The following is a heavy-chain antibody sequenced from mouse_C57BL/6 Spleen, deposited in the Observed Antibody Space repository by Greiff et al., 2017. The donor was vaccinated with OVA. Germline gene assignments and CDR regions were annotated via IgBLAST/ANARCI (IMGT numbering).Heavy chain of an antibody. D-gene: IGHD1-1*01. V-gene: IGHV1-80*01. J-gene: IGHJ2*01. Sequence: QVQLQQSGAELVKPGASVKISCKASGYAFSSYWMNWVKQRPGKGLEWIGQLYPGDGDTNYNGKFKGKATLTADKSSSTAYMQLSSLTSEDSAVYFCALHLLLPPYFDYWGQGTTLTVSS. CDR1: GYAFSSYW. CDR2: LYPGDGDT. CDR3: ALHLLLPPYFDY.